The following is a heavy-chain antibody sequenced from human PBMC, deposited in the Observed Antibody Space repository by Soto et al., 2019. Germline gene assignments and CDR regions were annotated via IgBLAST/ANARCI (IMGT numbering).Heavy chain of an antibody. Sequence: PVVSLILSCAASGFTFTSDGINWFRQAPVNGLEWVSSISSTTNYIYYGDSMKFRFTISRDNAKNSLYLEMNSLRAEDTAVYYCERASAEIHSNFDSWGQGTLVTVSS. CDR3: ERASAEIHSNFDS. V-gene: IGHV3-21*06. J-gene: IGHJ4*02. CDR2: ISSTTNYI. D-gene: IGHD2-15*01. CDR1: GFTFTSDG.